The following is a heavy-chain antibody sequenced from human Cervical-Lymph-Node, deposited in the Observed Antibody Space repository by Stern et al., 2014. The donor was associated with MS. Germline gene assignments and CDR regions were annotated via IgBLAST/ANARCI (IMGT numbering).Heavy chain of an antibody. Sequence: VQLVESGAEVKKPGASVKVSCKASGYTFTSYYMHWVRQAPGQGLEWMGIINPSGGSTSYAQKFQGRVTMTRDTSTSTVYMELSSLRSEDTAVYYCARAPQGPAAIPDFDYWGQGTLVTVSS. CDR1: GYTFTSYY. D-gene: IGHD2-2*02. CDR2: INPSGGST. CDR3: ARAPQGPAAIPDFDY. J-gene: IGHJ4*02. V-gene: IGHV1-46*03.